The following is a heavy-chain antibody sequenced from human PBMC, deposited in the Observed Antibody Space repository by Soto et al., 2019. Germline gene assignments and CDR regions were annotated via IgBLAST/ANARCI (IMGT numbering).Heavy chain of an antibody. V-gene: IGHV3-74*01. CDR2: INSDGSST. Sequence: PGGSLRLSCAASGFTFSSYWMHWVRQAPGKGLVWVSRINSDGSSTNYADSVKGRFTISRDNAKNTLYLQMNSLRAEDTAVYYCESGTTDRAMATSYYYYMDVWGKGTQVTVSS. CDR1: GFTFSSYW. CDR3: ESGTTDRAMATSYYYYMDV. J-gene: IGHJ6*03. D-gene: IGHD5-18*01.